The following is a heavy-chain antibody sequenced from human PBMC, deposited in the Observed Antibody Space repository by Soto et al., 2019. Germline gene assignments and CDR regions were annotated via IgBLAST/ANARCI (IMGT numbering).Heavy chain of an antibody. CDR1: GFTFSTYG. Sequence: QVQLAESGGGVVQPGKSLGLSCAASGFTFSTYGLHWVRQAPGKGLEWVAVIGYDGTAKYYADSVKGRFTTSRDNSKNTLYLQMSSLRAEDTAVYDCAKEGAHENWYLDVWGRGTLVTVSS. CDR2: IGYDGTAK. CDR3: AKEGAHENWYLDV. V-gene: IGHV3-30*18. J-gene: IGHJ2*01.